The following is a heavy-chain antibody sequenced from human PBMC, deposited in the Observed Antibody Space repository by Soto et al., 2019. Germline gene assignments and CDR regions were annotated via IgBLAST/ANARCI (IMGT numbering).Heavy chain of an antibody. J-gene: IGHJ4*02. CDR3: ARASGKYCSSTTCYTPYYFDY. CDR1: GGSISSGGYY. CDR2: IYYSGST. Sequence: LSLTCTVSGGSISSGGYYWSWIRQHPGKGLEWIGYIYYSGSTYHNPSLRSRVTISEDTSKNQFSLKLSSVTAADSAVYYCARASGKYCSSTTCYTPYYFDYWGQGTLVTVSS. D-gene: IGHD2-2*01. V-gene: IGHV4-31*03.